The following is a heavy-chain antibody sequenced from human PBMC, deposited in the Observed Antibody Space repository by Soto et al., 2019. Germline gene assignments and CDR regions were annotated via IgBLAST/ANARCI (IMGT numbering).Heavy chain of an antibody. Sequence: ASVKVSCKASGYTFTSYGFSWVRQASGQGLEWMGWISAYNGNTNYAQKLQGRVTMTTDTSTSTAYMELRSLRSDDTAVYYCARDRTTYEILTGYHAPDAFDIWGQGTMVTVSS. D-gene: IGHD3-9*01. J-gene: IGHJ3*02. CDR2: ISAYNGNT. CDR1: GYTFTSYG. V-gene: IGHV1-18*01. CDR3: ARDRTTYEILTGYHAPDAFDI.